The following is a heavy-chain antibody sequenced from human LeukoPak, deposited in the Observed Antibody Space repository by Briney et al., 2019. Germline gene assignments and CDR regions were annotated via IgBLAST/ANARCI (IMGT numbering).Heavy chain of an antibody. J-gene: IGHJ3*02. CDR2: IYYSGST. CDR1: GGSISSYY. CDR3: ASLWGYYYDSSRYYYDAFDI. Sequence: SETLSLTCTVSGGSISSYYWSWIRQPPGKGLEWIGYIYYSGSTNYNPSLKSRVTISVDTSKNQFSLKLSSVTAADTAVYYCASLWGYYYDSSRYYYDAFDIWGQGTMVTVSS. D-gene: IGHD3-22*01. V-gene: IGHV4-59*08.